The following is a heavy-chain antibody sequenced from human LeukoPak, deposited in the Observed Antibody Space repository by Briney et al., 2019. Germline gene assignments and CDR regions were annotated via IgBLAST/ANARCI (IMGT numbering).Heavy chain of an antibody. D-gene: IGHD6-19*01. Sequence: PGGSLRLSCTASGFTFSGFGMHWVRQAPGKGLEWVAVISYDGSNKYYADSVKGRFTISRDNSKNTLFMQMNSLRAEDTAVYYCAKDKSIAVAGTNDYFDYWGQGTLVTVSS. J-gene: IGHJ4*02. CDR3: AKDKSIAVAGTNDYFDY. CDR1: GFTFSGFG. CDR2: ISYDGSNK. V-gene: IGHV3-30*18.